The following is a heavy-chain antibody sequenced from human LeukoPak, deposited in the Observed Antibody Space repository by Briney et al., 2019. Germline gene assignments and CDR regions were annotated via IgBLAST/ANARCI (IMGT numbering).Heavy chain of an antibody. CDR3: ARTRKRGYSGYDWGYYFDY. CDR1: GFTFSSYW. CDR2: IKQDGSEK. V-gene: IGHV3-7*04. D-gene: IGHD5-12*01. J-gene: IGHJ4*02. Sequence: GGSLRLSCAASGFTFSSYWMSWARQAPGKGLEWVANIKQDGSEKYYVDSVKGRFTISRDNAKNSLYLQMNSLRAEDTAVYYCARTRKRGYSGYDWGYYFDYWGQGTLVTVSS.